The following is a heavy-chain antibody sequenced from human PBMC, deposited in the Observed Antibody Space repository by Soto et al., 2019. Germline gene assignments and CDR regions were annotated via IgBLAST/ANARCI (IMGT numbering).Heavy chain of an antibody. CDR1: GFTFRRYA. D-gene: IGHD3-16*01. Sequence: PGGSLRLSCAASGFTFRRYAMSWVRQAPGKGLEWVSGITGNSARIYYADSVKGRFSISRDNSKNTLYLQMDTLRAEDTAVYYCAKNGDFDYDAFDVWGQGTVVTVSS. J-gene: IGHJ3*01. V-gene: IGHV3-23*01. CDR3: AKNGDFDYDAFDV. CDR2: ITGNSARI.